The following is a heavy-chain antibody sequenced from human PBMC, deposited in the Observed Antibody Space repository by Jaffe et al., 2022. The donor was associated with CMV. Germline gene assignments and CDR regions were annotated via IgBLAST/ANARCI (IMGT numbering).Heavy chain of an antibody. CDR3: ARFDGHNVFDY. CDR2: IYYRGMS. V-gene: IGHV4-61*01. CDR1: GGSVTSGSHY. D-gene: IGHD1-1*01. Sequence: QVQLQESGPGLVKPSETLSLTCTVSGGSVTSGSHYWSWIRQSPGKGLEWIGYIYYRGMSNYNPSLKSRVTLSVDTSKDQFSLRLNSVTAADTAVYYCARFDGHNVFDYWGQGTLVTVSS. J-gene: IGHJ4*02.